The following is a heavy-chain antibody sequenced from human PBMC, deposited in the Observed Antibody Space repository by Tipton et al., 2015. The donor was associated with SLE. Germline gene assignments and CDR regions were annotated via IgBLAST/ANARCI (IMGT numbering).Heavy chain of an antibody. CDR1: GFTFSSYA. CDR3: ARAREVGGYDWYAFDI. V-gene: IGHV3-30*04. D-gene: IGHD5-12*01. CDR2: ISYDGSNK. J-gene: IGHJ3*02. Sequence: QVQLVQSGGGVVQPGRSLRLSCAASGFTFSSYAMHWVRQAPGKGLEWVAVISYDGSNKYYADSVKGRFTISRDNSKNTLYLQMNSLRAEDTAVYYCARAREVGGYDWYAFDIWGQGTMVTVSS.